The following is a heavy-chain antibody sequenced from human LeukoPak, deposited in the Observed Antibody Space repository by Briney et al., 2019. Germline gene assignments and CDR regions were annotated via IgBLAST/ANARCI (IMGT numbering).Heavy chain of an antibody. CDR1: GFTFSSYS. V-gene: IGHV3-21*01. CDR2: ISSSSSYI. D-gene: IGHD2-2*02. J-gene: IGHJ6*03. Sequence: PGGSLRLSCAASGFTFSSYSMNWLRQAPGKGLEWVSSISSSSSYIYYADSVKGRFTISRDNAKNPLYLQMNSLRAEDTAVYYCARDVGCSSTSCYMSYYMDVWGKGTTVTVSS. CDR3: ARDVGCSSTSCYMSYYMDV.